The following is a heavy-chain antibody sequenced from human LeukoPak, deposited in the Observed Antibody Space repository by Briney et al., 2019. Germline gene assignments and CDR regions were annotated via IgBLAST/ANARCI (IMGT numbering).Heavy chain of an antibody. D-gene: IGHD3-10*01. CDR2: ISSSGTTI. CDR3: ARGRPEFFGSGTYLND. CDR1: GFSVSTYE. Sequence: GGSLRLSCAASGFSVSTYEMNWVRQAPGKGLECVSYISSSGTTISYADSVEGRFTIFRDNAKNSLYLEMNSLRVEDTAVYYCARGRPEFFGSGTYLNDWGQGTLVTVSS. J-gene: IGHJ4*02. V-gene: IGHV3-48*03.